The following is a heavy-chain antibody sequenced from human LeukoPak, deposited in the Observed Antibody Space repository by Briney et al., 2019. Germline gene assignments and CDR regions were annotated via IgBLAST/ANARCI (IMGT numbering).Heavy chain of an antibody. CDR3: ARGSDEDIVVVPAAISAFDI. J-gene: IGHJ3*02. D-gene: IGHD2-2*02. Sequence: PSETLSLTCAVYGGSFSGYYWSWIRQPPGKGLEWIGEINHSGSTNYNPSLKSRVTISVDTSKNQFSLKLSSVTAADTAVYYCARGSDEDIVVVPAAISAFDIWGQGTMVTVSS. CDR1: GGSFSGYY. V-gene: IGHV4-34*01. CDR2: INHSGST.